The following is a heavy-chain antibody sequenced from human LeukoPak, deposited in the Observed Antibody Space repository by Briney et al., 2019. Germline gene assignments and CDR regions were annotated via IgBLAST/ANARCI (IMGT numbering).Heavy chain of an antibody. Sequence: PGGSLRLSCAASGFTFSDYYMSWIRQAPGKGLEWVSYISSSGSTIYYADSVKGRFTISRDNAKNSLYLQMNSLRAEDTAVYYCARYRAAGGRFYYYYYGMDVWGQGTTVTASS. V-gene: IGHV3-11*01. D-gene: IGHD6-13*01. CDR2: ISSSGSTI. CDR1: GFTFSDYY. CDR3: ARYRAAGGRFYYYYYGMDV. J-gene: IGHJ6*02.